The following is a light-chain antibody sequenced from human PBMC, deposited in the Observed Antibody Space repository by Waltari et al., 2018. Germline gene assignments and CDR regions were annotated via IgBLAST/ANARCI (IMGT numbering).Light chain of an antibody. CDR1: QSVGYN. V-gene: IGKV3-15*01. CDR3: QQYNNWQIT. Sequence: ERVTLSCRASQSVGYNLAWFQQQPGQAPRLLIYGASTRATDIPDRFSGSGSGTAFTLTISSLQSEDFANYYCQQYNNWQITFGQGTRLDLK. J-gene: IGKJ5*01. CDR2: GAS.